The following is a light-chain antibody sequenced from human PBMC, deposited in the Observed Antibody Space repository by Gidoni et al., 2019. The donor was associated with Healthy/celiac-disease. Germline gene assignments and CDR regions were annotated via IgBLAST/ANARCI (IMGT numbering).Light chain of an antibody. Sequence: EIVLTQSPGTLSLSPGERAILSCRASQSVSSSYLAWYQQKPGQAPRLLIYGASSRATGIPDRFSGSGSGTDFTLTISRLEPEDFAVYYCQQYGSSPLTFXGXTKLXIK. CDR2: GAS. V-gene: IGKV3-20*01. J-gene: IGKJ4*01. CDR3: QQYGSSPLT. CDR1: QSVSSSY.